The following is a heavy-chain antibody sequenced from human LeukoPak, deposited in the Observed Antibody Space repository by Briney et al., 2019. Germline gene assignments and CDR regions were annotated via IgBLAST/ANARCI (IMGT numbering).Heavy chain of an antibody. V-gene: IGHV4-39*01. Sequence: PSETLSLTCAVSGGSVSSSSYYWGWIRQPPGKGLEWIGSIYYSGSTYYNPSLKSRVTISIDMSKNQFSLKLSSVTAADTAVYYCAKNSPYYDSSGYYYEGRYYFEYWGQGTLVTVSS. CDR1: GGSVSSSSYY. J-gene: IGHJ4*02. D-gene: IGHD3-22*01. CDR2: IYYSGST. CDR3: AKNSPYYDSSGYYYEGRYYFEY.